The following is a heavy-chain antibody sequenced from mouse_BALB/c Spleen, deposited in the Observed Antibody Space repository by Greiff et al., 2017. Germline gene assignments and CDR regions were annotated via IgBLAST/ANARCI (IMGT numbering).Heavy chain of an antibody. J-gene: IGHJ2*01. V-gene: IGHV1-87*01. Sequence: QVQLKESGAELARPGASVKLSCKASGYTFTSYWMQWVKQRPGQGLEWIGAIYPGDGDTRYTQKFKGKATLTADKSSSTAYMQLSSLASEDSAVYYCARRYYGSSYFDYWGQGTTLTVSS. CDR2: IYPGDGDT. CDR3: ARRYYGSSYFDY. D-gene: IGHD1-1*01. CDR1: GYTFTSYW.